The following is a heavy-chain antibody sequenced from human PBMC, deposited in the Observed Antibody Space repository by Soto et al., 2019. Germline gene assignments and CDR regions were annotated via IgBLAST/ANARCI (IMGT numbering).Heavy chain of an antibody. CDR3: AGLNFDILPAYYAFDI. V-gene: IGHV5-10-1*01. D-gene: IGHD3-9*01. CDR2: IDPSDSYT. CDR1: GYSFTSYW. J-gene: IGHJ3*02. Sequence: GESLKISCKGSGYSFTSYWISWVRQMPGKGLEWMGRIDPSDSYTNYSPSFQGHVTISADKSISTAYLQWSSLKASDTAVYYCAGLNFDILPAYYAFDIWGQGTMVTVSS.